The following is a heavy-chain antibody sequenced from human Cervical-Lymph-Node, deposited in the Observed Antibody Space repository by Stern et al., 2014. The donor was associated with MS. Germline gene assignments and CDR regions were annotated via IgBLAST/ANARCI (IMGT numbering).Heavy chain of an antibody. V-gene: IGHV3-30*18. J-gene: IGHJ4*02. CDR1: GFTFSSYG. CDR2: ISYDGSNK. CDR3: AKDPGYSGYDRGAFDY. Sequence: VPLGQYGGGVVQPGRSLRLSCAASGFTFSSYGMHWVRQAPGKGLAWVAVISYDGSNKYYEDSVKGRFTISRDNSKNTLYLQMNSLRAEDTAVYYCAKDPGYSGYDRGAFDYGGQGTLVTVSS. D-gene: IGHD5-12*01.